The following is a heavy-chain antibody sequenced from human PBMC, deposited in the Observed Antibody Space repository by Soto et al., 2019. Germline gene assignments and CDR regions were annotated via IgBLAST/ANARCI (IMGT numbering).Heavy chain of an antibody. V-gene: IGHV4-34*01. CDR1: GGSFSGYY. D-gene: IGHD3-3*01. CDR2: IDHSGYT. Sequence: XGTLSLTCAVYGGSFSGYYWNWIRQPPGKGLEWIGEIDHSGYTNYNPSLKSRVTISVDTSKNQFSLRLTSVTAADTAVYYCARVRDWFDPWGQGTLVTVLL. CDR3: ARVRDWFDP. J-gene: IGHJ5*02.